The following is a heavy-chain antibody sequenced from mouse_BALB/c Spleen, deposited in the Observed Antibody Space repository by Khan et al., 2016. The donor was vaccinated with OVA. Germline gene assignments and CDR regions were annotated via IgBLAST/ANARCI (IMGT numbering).Heavy chain of an antibody. Sequence: QVQLQQSGAELVRPGVSVKISCKGSGYTFTDFTMHWVKQSHAKSLEWIGVVNTYYGDATYNQKFKGKATMTVDKSSTTAYMELARLTSEDSAIXYGEKGGGGYRFAYWGQGTLVTVSA. CDR1: GYTFTDFT. CDR2: VNTYYGDA. D-gene: IGHD1-3*01. J-gene: IGHJ3*01. CDR3: EKGGGGYRFAY. V-gene: IGHV1S137*01.